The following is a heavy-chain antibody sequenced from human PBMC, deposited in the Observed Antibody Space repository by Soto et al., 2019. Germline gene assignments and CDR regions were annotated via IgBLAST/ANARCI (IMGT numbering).Heavy chain of an antibody. CDR3: AKDHPDGSSQFDY. J-gene: IGHJ4*02. CDR2: ISYDGSNK. Sequence: QVQLVESGGGVVQPGRSLRLSCAASGFTFSSYGMHWVRQAPGKGLEWVAVISYDGSNKYYADPVKGRFTISRDNSKNTLYLQMNSLRAEDTAVYYCAKDHPDGSSQFDYWGQGTLVTVSS. V-gene: IGHV3-30*18. D-gene: IGHD2-15*01. CDR1: GFTFSSYG.